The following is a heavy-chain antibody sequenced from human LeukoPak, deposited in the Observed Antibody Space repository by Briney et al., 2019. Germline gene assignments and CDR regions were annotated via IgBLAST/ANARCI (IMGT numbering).Heavy chain of an antibody. J-gene: IGHJ4*02. V-gene: IGHV4-4*02. Sequence: SETLSLTCAVSGVSISTNTWWSWVRQTPGKGLEWIGEIFHSESVNSNPSLESRLTISLDKSKNHFSLKLRSVSAADTAIYYCATSEGGGFFDYWGQGTPVTVSS. CDR3: ATSEGGGFFDY. CDR2: IFHSESV. CDR1: GVSISTNTW. D-gene: IGHD4-23*01.